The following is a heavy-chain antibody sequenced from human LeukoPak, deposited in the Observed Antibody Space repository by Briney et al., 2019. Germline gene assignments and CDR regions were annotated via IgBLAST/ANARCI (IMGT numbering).Heavy chain of an antibody. CDR1: GYTFTSYA. V-gene: IGHV1-3*01. D-gene: IGHD5-18*01. CDR2: INAGNGNT. J-gene: IGHJ4*02. Sequence: ASVRVSCKASGYTFTSYAMHWVRQAPGHRIEWMGWINAGNGNTKYSQKFQGRVTITRDTSASTDYMELSSLRSEDTAVYYCARVRKGDTAMVPFDYWGQGTLVTVSS. CDR3: ARVRKGDTAMVPFDY.